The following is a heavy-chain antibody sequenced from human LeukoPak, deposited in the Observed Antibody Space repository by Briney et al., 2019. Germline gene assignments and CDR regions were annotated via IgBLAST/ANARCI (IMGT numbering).Heavy chain of an antibody. D-gene: IGHD3-3*01. V-gene: IGHV4-39*01. J-gene: IGHJ3*02. Sequence: SETLSLTCTVSGSSISSSSYYWGWIRQPPGKGLEWIGSIYYSGSTYYNPSLKSRVTISVDTSKNQFSLKLSSVTAPDTAVYYCARHRDFWSGLDASDIWGQGTMVTVSS. CDR2: IYYSGST. CDR3: ARHRDFWSGLDASDI. CDR1: GSSISSSSYY.